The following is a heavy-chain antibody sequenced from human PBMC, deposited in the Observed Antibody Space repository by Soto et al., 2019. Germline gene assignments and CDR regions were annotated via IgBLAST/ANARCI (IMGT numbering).Heavy chain of an antibody. V-gene: IGHV3-30*03. CDR2: VSYDGRDN. J-gene: IGHJ4*02. D-gene: IGHD2-21*02. CDR3: VGGDPGFDY. Sequence: AVGPLRVCWGGSGGTFIDYGVRWVRQASGKGLQWVATVSYDGRDNRYADSVKGRFTISRDNSKNILFLQMNSLGPEDTALYYCVGGDPGFDYWGQGTLVTLSS. CDR1: GGTFIDYG.